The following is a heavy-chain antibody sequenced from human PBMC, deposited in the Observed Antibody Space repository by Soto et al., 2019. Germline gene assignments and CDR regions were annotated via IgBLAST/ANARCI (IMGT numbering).Heavy chain of an antibody. V-gene: IGHV4-34*01. CDR3: ARGQSGTVVAVTYYFDY. J-gene: IGHJ4*02. Sequence: SETLSLTCAVYGGSFSGYYWSWIRQPPGKGLEWIGEINHSGSTNYNPSLKSRVTISVDTSKNQFSLKLSSVTAADTAVYYCARGQSGTVVAVTYYFDYWGQGTLVTVSS. D-gene: IGHD2-15*01. CDR1: GGSFSGYY. CDR2: INHSGST.